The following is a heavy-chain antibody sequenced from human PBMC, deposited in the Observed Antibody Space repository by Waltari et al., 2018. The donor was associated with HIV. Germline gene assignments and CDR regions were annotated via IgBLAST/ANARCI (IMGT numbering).Heavy chain of an antibody. D-gene: IGHD2-21*01. J-gene: IGHJ5*02. CDR2: LYIDGTS. CDR3: AKGVKFYGP. V-gene: IGHV3-53*05. Sequence: EVQLVTTGGRLVLPGGSLRLSCIASNFSLRDNYITWVLQSPGTGLEWVSVLYIDGTSHFYDSVRGLFSVPRGISRTTVFLDMSFLQFEDTALYFCAKGVKFYGPWGQGTQVTSSP. CDR1: NFSLRDNY.